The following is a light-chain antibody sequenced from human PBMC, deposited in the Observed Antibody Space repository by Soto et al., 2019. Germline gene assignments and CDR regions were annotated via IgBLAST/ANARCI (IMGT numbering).Light chain of an antibody. Sequence: QSALTQPRSVSGSPGQSVTISCTGTSSDVGAYDYVSWYQHHPGKAPKLMIYDVHKRPSGVPDRFSGSKSGNTASLTISGLQTEDEADYYCSSYAGSYTYVFATGTKLTVL. V-gene: IGLV2-11*01. J-gene: IGLJ1*01. CDR3: SSYAGSYTYV. CDR2: DVH. CDR1: SSDVGAYDY.